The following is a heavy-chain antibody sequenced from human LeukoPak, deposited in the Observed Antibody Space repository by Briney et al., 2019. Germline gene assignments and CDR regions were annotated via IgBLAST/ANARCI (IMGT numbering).Heavy chain of an antibody. D-gene: IGHD6-19*01. CDR3: AAVAGTHFDY. J-gene: IGHJ4*02. CDR1: GYTFTSYG. CDR2: ISAYNGNT. Sequence: ASVKVSCKASGYTFTSYGISWVRQAPGQGLEWMGWISAYNGNTNYAQKLQGRVTMTTDTSTSTAYMELRGLRSDDTAMYYCAAVAGTHFDYWGQGTLVTVSS. V-gene: IGHV1-18*01.